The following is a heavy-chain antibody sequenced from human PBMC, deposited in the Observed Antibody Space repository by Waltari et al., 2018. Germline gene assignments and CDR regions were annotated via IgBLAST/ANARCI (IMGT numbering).Heavy chain of an antibody. Sequence: EMRLVESGGDLVQPGGSLRLSCAAYGLTSSSYDFHGVRQTAGSLWCVSCIAFLGDPYYSASVTSRFTISRENARNSLYLHMDSLGVGDTAIYYCAREYCGSGNCPGGWYFDLWGRGTLVTVSS. J-gene: IGHJ2*01. D-gene: IGHD2-21*01. CDR2: IAFLGDP. V-gene: IGHV3-13*05. CDR3: AREYCGSGNCPGGWYFDL. CDR1: GLTSSSYD.